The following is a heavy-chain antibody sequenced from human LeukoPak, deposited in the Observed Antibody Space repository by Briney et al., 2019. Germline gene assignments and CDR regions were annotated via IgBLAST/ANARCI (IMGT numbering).Heavy chain of an antibody. CDR2: IYYSGST. D-gene: IGHD2-15*01. Sequence: PSETLSLTCTVSGGSISSYYWSWIRQPPGKGLEWIGYIYYSGSTNYNPSLKSRVTISVDTSKNQFSLKLSSVTAADTAVYYCARVLGYCSGGSCSQDYLDYWGQGTLVTVSS. V-gene: IGHV4-59*01. CDR3: ARVLGYCSGGSCSQDYLDY. CDR1: GGSISSYY. J-gene: IGHJ4*02.